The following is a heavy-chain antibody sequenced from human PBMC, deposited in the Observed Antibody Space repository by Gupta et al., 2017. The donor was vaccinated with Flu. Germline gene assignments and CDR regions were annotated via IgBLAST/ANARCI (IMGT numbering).Heavy chain of an antibody. CDR3: ARRKPITIFGVVTQTFDY. CDR1: GGSISSSSYY. D-gene: IGHD3-3*01. V-gene: IGHV4-39*01. CDR2: IYYSGST. Sequence: QLQLQASGPGLVKPSETLSLPCTVSGGSISSSSYYWGWIRQPPGKRLEWVGNIYYSGSTYYNPSLKSRVTISVDTSKNQFSLKLSSVTAADTAVYYCARRKPITIFGVVTQTFDYWGQGTLVTVSS. J-gene: IGHJ4*02.